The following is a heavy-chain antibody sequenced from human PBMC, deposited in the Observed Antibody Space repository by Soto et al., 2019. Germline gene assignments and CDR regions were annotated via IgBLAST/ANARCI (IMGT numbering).Heavy chain of an antibody. Sequence: EVHLLESGGGLVQPGGSLRLSCAASGFTFNTYAMGWVRQAPGKGLEWVSTIGNDPNTYYPDSLKGRFTVSRYNSKDTLYLQMDSLRAEDTAVYYCTSRNYCFDRWGQGTLVTVSS. CDR2: IGNDPNT. V-gene: IGHV3-23*01. J-gene: IGHJ4*02. CDR1: GFTFNTYA. CDR3: TSRNYCFDR.